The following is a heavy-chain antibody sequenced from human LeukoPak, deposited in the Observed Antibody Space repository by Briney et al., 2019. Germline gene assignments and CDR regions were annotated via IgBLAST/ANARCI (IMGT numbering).Heavy chain of an antibody. D-gene: IGHD1-14*01. J-gene: IGHJ4*02. Sequence: PGGSLRLSCAASGLTFSRFWMSWVRQAPGKGLEWVANIKQDGSEKYYVDSVKGRFTISRDNAKNSLYLQMNSLRAEDTAVYYCARDSGTYWGQGTLVTVSS. CDR1: GLTFSRFW. V-gene: IGHV3-7*01. CDR2: IKQDGSEK. CDR3: ARDSGTY.